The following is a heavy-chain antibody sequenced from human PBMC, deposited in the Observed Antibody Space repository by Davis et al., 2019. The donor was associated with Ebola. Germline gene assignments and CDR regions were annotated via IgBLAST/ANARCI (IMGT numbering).Heavy chain of an antibody. CDR1: GGSFSGYY. V-gene: IGHV4-34*01. D-gene: IGHD6-19*01. J-gene: IGHJ4*02. CDR2: INHSGST. Sequence: PSETLSLTCAVYGGSFSGYYWSWIRQPPGKGLEWIGEINHSGSTNYNPSLKSRVTISVDTSKNQLSLKLSSVTAADTAVYYCARGVGYSSGWGVFYFDYWGQGTLVTVSS. CDR3: ARGVGYSSGWGVFYFDY.